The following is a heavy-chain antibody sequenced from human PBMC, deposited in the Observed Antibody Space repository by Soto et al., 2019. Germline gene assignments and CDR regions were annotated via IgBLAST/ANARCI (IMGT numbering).Heavy chain of an antibody. V-gene: IGHV1-2*06. D-gene: IGHD5-12*01. CDR1: GYTFSDYY. CDR2: INPNSGDT. CDR3: ARESGGATATVDYYYFYMDV. J-gene: IGHJ6*03. Sequence: QVQLVQSGAEVKKPGASVTVSCKASGYTFSDYYLHWVRQAPGQGPEWMGRINPNSGDTKFAQKFQGRVTMTRDTSVRTAFMELNWLKPDDTAVYYCARESGGATATVDYYYFYMDVWGQGTTVTVSS.